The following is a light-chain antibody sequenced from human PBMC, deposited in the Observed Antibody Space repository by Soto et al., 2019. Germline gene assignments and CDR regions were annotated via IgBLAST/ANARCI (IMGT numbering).Light chain of an antibody. J-gene: IGKJ4*01. CDR3: QHRATWPPSVT. Sequence: EVVLAQPPDTLSLSPGARATLSCRASQSVGTLLKWYHHKPGQAPRLLIYGVSKRATGIPARFGGSGSGTDFALTIRKLDPEDVAVYYCQHRATWPPSVTFGGGTRV. CDR1: QSVGTL. V-gene: IGKV3-11*01. CDR2: GVS.